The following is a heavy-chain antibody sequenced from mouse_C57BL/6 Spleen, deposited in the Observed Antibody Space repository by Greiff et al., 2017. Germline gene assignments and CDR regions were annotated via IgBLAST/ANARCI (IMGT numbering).Heavy chain of an antibody. J-gene: IGHJ3*01. Sequence: EVMLVESGGGLVKPGGSLKLSCAASGFTFSSYAMSWVRQTPEKRLEWVSTISDGGSYTYYPDNVKGRFTISRDNAKNNLYLQMSHLKSEDTAMYYCARDGGNWAWFADWGQGTLVTVSA. D-gene: IGHD4-1*01. CDR2: ISDGGSYT. V-gene: IGHV5-4*01. CDR3: ARDGGNWAWFAD. CDR1: GFTFSSYA.